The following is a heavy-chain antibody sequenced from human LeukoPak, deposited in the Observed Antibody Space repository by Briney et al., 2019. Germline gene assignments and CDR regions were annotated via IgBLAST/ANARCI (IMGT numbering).Heavy chain of an antibody. CDR2: MSYDGSNK. Sequence: GGSLRLSCAASGFTFSSYSMNWVRQAPGKGLEWVAVMSYDGSNKYYADSVKGRFTISRDNPKNSLYLQMNSLKTEDTAVYYCARGYYYDSSGPLGYWGQGTLVTVSS. D-gene: IGHD3-22*01. CDR3: ARGYYYDSSGPLGY. V-gene: IGHV3-30*03. J-gene: IGHJ4*02. CDR1: GFTFSSYS.